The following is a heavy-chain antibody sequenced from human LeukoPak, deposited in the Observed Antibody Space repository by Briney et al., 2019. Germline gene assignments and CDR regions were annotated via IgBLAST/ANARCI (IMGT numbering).Heavy chain of an antibody. J-gene: IGHJ4*02. CDR2: IYPGDSDT. Sequence: GESLKISCKGSGYSFTSYWIGWVRQMPGKGLEWMGIIYPGDSDTRYSPSFQGQVTISADKSISTAYLQWSSLKASDTAMYYCARVPRPADNVVVAAPHFDYWGQGTLVTVSS. V-gene: IGHV5-51*01. CDR1: GYSFTSYW. CDR3: ARVPRPADNVVVAAPHFDY. D-gene: IGHD2-15*01.